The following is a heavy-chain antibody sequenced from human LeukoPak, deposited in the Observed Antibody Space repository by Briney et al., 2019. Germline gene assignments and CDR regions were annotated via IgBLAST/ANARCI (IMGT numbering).Heavy chain of an antibody. V-gene: IGHV3-15*07. J-gene: IGHJ5*02. CDR1: GFIFSGAW. Sequence: GGSLRLSCAASGFIFSGAWMNWVRQTPGKGLEWVGRIKSKTDGGTTDYAAPVKGRFTISRDDSKNTLYLQMNSLKTEDTAVYYCTTALGSGSYSWFDPWGQGTLVTVSS. D-gene: IGHD3-10*01. CDR2: IKSKTDGGTT. CDR3: TTALGSGSYSWFDP.